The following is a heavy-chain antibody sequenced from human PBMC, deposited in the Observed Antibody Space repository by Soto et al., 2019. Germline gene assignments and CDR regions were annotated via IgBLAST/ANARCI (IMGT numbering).Heavy chain of an antibody. CDR1: GFTFSSYA. J-gene: IGHJ6*02. CDR2: ISYDGSNK. CDR3: ASNPRSRKSKYYYYGMDV. V-gene: IGHV3-30-3*01. D-gene: IGHD1-26*01. Sequence: PGGSLRLSCAASGFTFSSYAMHWVRQAPGKGLEWVAVISYDGSNKYYADSVKGRFTISRDNSKNTLYLQMNSLRAEDTAVYYCASNPRSRKSKYYYYGMDVWGQGTTVTVS.